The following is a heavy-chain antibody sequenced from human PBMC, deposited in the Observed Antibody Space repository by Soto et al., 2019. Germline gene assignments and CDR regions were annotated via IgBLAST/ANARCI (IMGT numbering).Heavy chain of an antibody. V-gene: IGHV1-2*04. J-gene: IGHJ4*02. CDR1: GYTFTSYG. CDR2: INPNSGGT. D-gene: IGHD3-10*01. Sequence: GASVKVCCKASGYTFTSYGISWVRQDPGQGLEWMGWINPNSGGTNYAQKFQGWVTMTRDTSISTAYMELSRLRSDDTAVYYCARDARGDEAPMDYWGQGTLVTVSS. CDR3: ARDARGDEAPMDY.